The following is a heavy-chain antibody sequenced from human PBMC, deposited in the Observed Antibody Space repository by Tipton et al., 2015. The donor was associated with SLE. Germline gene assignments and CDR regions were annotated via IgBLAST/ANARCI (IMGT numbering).Heavy chain of an antibody. CDR2: ISDNVAVK. Sequence: SLRLSCAASGFNFSSYTMNWVRQAPGKGLEWVSTISDNVAVKHYPDSVKGRFTISRDNSKNTLYLQMSSLRVEDTAIYYCATWLVNHFDYWGQGTLVTVSS. CDR1: GFNFSSYT. CDR3: ATWLVNHFDY. J-gene: IGHJ4*02. D-gene: IGHD3-9*01. V-gene: IGHV3-23*01.